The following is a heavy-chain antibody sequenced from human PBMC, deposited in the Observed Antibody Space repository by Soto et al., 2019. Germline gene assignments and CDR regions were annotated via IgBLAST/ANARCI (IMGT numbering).Heavy chain of an antibody. V-gene: IGHV1-2*02. CDR2: INPNSGGT. D-gene: IGHD4-17*01. CDR1: GYTFTGYY. CDR3: ARDRAYGDYVSHYYYGMDV. J-gene: IGHJ6*02. Sequence: GASVKVSCKASGYTFTGYYMHWVRQAPGQGLEWMGWINPNSGGTNYAQKFQGRVTMTRDTSISTAYMELSRLRSDDTAVYYCARDRAYGDYVSHYYYGMDVWGQGTTVTVSS.